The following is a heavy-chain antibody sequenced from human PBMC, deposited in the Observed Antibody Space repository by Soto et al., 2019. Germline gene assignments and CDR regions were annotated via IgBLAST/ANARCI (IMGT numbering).Heavy chain of an antibody. CDR3: ARGDTMVRGVDYYYGMDV. CDR1: GYTFTGYY. Sequence: GASVKVSCKASGYTFTGYYMHWVRQAPGQGLEWMGWINPNSGGTNYAQKFQGWVTMTRDTSISTAYMELSRLRSDDTAVYYCARGDTMVRGVDYYYGMDVWGQGTTVTVSS. J-gene: IGHJ6*02. V-gene: IGHV1-2*04. D-gene: IGHD3-10*01. CDR2: INPNSGGT.